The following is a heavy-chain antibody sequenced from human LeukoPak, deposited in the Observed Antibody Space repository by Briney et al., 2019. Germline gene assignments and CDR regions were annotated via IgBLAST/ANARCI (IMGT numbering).Heavy chain of an antibody. V-gene: IGHV3-23*01. CDR2: ISGSGAMT. CDR3: ARGIDGSSWPFSMGDYFDY. D-gene: IGHD6-13*01. J-gene: IGHJ4*02. CDR1: GFSFSSYG. Sequence: PGGSLRLSCAASGFSFSSYGMSWVRQAPGKGLEWVSSISGSGAMTYYADSVKGRFTISRDNAMDTLYLQMNSLRADDTAVYYCARGIDGSSWPFSMGDYFDYWGQGTLVTVSS.